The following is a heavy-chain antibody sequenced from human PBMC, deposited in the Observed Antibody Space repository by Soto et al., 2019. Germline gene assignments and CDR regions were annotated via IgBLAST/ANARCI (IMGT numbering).Heavy chain of an antibody. V-gene: IGHV3-74*01. D-gene: IGHD3-3*01. CDR2: INGDGSGT. Sequence: GGSLRLSCAASGFTFSGSWMHWVRQAPGKGLVWVSRINGDGSGTSYADFVKGRFTISRDDAKNTLFLQMNGLRAEDTAVYYCARGIFGPATANEYWGQGTLVTVSS. CDR3: ARGIFGPATANEY. J-gene: IGHJ4*02. CDR1: GFTFSGSW.